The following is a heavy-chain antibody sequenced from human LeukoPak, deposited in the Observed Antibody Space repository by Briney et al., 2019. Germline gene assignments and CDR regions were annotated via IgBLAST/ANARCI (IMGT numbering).Heavy chain of an antibody. CDR1: GFTVSGNY. D-gene: IGHD5-24*01. J-gene: IGHJ6*02. CDR2: LYSGGST. CDR3: ASRDKGYYYGMDV. Sequence: GGSLRLSCAASGFTVSGNYMSWVRQAPGKGLEWVSLLYSGGSTYYADTVKGRFSISRDNSKNTLYLQMNSLRAEDTAVYYCASRDKGYYYGMDVWGQGTTVTVSS. V-gene: IGHV3-66*01.